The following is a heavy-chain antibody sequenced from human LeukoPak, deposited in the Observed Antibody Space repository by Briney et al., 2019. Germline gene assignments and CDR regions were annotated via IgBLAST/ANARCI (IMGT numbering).Heavy chain of an antibody. D-gene: IGHD6-19*01. V-gene: IGHV1-2*02. CDR2: INPNSGVT. CDR1: GYIFTGYY. J-gene: IGHJ6*02. CDR3: ARGPVAGQYGLDV. Sequence: ASVKVSCKASGYIFTGYYMHWVRQAPGQGLEWMGWINPNSGVTNYAQRFQGRVTMTRDTSISTAYMDLSRLRSDDTAVYFCARGPVAGQYGLDVWGQGTTVTVSS.